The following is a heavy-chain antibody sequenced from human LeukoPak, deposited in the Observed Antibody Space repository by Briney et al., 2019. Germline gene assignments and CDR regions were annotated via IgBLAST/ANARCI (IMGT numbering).Heavy chain of an antibody. CDR3: ARTNSHYDFWSGSRWFDP. CDR1: GGSISSSSYY. Sequence: PSETLSLTCTVSGGSISSSSYYWGWIRPPPGKGLEWIGSIYYSGSTYYNPSLKSRVTISVDTSKNQFSLKLSSVTAADTAVYYCARTNSHYDFWSGSRWFDPWGQGTLVTVCS. D-gene: IGHD3-3*01. J-gene: IGHJ5*02. CDR2: IYYSGST. V-gene: IGHV4-39*01.